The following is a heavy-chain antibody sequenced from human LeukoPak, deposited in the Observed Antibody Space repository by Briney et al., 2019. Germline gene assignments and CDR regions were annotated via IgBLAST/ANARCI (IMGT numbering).Heavy chain of an antibody. Sequence: GGSLRLSCAASGFTFSSYAMHWVRQAPGKGLEGVAVISYDGSNKYYADSVKGRFTISRDNAKNTLYLQMNSLRAEDTAVYYCARAYCSGGSCSPYGDAFDLWGQGTMVTVSS. CDR2: ISYDGSNK. V-gene: IGHV3-30*04. CDR3: ARAYCSGGSCSPYGDAFDL. CDR1: GFTFSSYA. D-gene: IGHD2-15*01. J-gene: IGHJ3*01.